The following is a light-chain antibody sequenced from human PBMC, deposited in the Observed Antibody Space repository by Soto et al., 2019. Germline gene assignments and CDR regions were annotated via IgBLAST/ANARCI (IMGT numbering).Light chain of an antibody. Sequence: YELTQPPSVSVAPGKTARITCGGDNIGSESVNWYQQRPGQAPVLVIYYDSDRPSGIPERFSGSNSGNTATLTISRVEAGDEADYYCQVWDTSRDHQVFGGGTKLTVL. CDR3: QVWDTSRDHQV. V-gene: IGLV3-21*04. J-gene: IGLJ3*02. CDR2: YDS. CDR1: NIGSES.